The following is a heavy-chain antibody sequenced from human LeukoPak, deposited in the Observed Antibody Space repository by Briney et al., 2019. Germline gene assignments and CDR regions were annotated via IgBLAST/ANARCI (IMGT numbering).Heavy chain of an antibody. Sequence: ASVKVSCKASGYTFTSYAMHWVRQAPGQRLEWMGWINAGNGNTKYSQKFQGRVTITRDTSASTAYMELSSLRSEDTAVYYCARDSTTYYDFWSDYYNNWFDPWGQGTLVTVSS. J-gene: IGHJ5*02. CDR3: ARDSTTYYDFWSDYYNNWFDP. V-gene: IGHV1-3*01. D-gene: IGHD3-3*01. CDR1: GYTFTSYA. CDR2: INAGNGNT.